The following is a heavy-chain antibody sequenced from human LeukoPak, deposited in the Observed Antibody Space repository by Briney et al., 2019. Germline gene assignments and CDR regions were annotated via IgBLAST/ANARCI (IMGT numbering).Heavy chain of an antibody. V-gene: IGHV1-69*05. Sequence: SVKLSCKASGGTFSSYAISWVRQAPGQGLEWMGGIVPIFGTANYAQKFQGRVTITTDESTSTSYMELSSLRSENTAVYYCGKSLLRGGYGDYLNTDYWGRPSLVTVSS. D-gene: IGHD4-17*01. CDR1: GGTFSSYA. CDR2: IVPIFGTA. J-gene: IGHJ4*02. CDR3: GKSLLRGGYGDYLNTDY.